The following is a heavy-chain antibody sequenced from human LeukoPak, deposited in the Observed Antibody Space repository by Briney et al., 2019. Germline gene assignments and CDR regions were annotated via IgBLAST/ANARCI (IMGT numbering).Heavy chain of an antibody. CDR2: IYYSGST. CDR1: GGSISSYY. D-gene: IGHD3-22*01. J-gene: IGHJ3*02. Sequence: SESLSLTCTASGGSISSYYWSWIRQPPGKGLEWIGYIYYSGSTNCNPSLKSRVTISVDTSKNQFSLKLSSVTAADTAVYYCARGATYYDSSGYYYHAFDIWGQGTMDTVSS. V-gene: IGHV4-59*01. CDR3: ARGATYYDSSGYYYHAFDI.